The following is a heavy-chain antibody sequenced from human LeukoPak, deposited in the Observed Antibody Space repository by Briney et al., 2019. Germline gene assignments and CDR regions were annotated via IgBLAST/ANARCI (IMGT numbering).Heavy chain of an antibody. CDR1: GYTFTRYD. V-gene: IGHV1-8*01. CDR2: MNPNSGNT. Sequence: ASVKVSFKGSGYTFTRYDINWGRQGTGQGLECMGWMNPNSGNTGYAQKFQGRVTMTRNTSISTAYMELSSLRSEDTAVYYCARALPLDYWGQGTLVTVSS. CDR3: ARALPLDY. J-gene: IGHJ4*02.